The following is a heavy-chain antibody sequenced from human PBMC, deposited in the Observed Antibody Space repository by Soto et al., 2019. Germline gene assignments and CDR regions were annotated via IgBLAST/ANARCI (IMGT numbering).Heavy chain of an antibody. D-gene: IGHD5-12*01. Sequence: GGSLRLSCGASGVTLRDFGGHWIRQAPGKGLEWGAVISYDGSHEYYAASVKGRFTISRDNSKNTLYLQMNSLRAEDTAVYYCAKAKVAAPRGYYGMDVWGQGTTVTVSS. CDR2: ISYDGSHE. V-gene: IGHV3-30-3*01. J-gene: IGHJ6*02. CDR3: AKAKVAAPRGYYGMDV. CDR1: GVTLRDFG.